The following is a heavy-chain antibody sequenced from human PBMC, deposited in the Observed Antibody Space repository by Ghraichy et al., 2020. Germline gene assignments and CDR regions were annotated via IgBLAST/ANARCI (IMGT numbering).Heavy chain of an antibody. CDR3: AKDMGPILTGNPGGN. D-gene: IGHD3-9*01. V-gene: IGHV3-30*18. Sequence: GGSLRLSCSASGFTFSSYGMHWVRQAPGKGVEWVAVISYDGSNKYSADSVKGRFTISRDNSRNTLYLQMNSLRAEDTAVYYCAKDMGPILTGNPGGNWGQGTLVTVSS. J-gene: IGHJ4*02. CDR2: ISYDGSNK. CDR1: GFTFSSYG.